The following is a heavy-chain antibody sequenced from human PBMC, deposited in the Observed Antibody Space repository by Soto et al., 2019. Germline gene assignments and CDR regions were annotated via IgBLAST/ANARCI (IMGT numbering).Heavy chain of an antibody. V-gene: IGHV2-5*02. D-gene: IGHD3-22*01. CDR2: LYWGDDK. CDR1: VFSLRTSGVG. CDR3: AYSPQVMGTTYYFEP. Sequence: QITLKEFGPALVKPTQTLTLTCNLSVFSLRTSGVGVGWFRQPPGKALEWLALLYWGDDKRYRPSLKSRLTVTHDTSKNDVVLTMAHMNPVDTAIYFCAYSPQVMGTTYYFEPWAQGTLVTVSA. J-gene: IGHJ4*02.